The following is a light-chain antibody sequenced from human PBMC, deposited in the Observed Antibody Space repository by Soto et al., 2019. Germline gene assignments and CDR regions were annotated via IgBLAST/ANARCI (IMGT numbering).Light chain of an antibody. CDR2: EGS. CDR3: CSYAGRSTVV. Sequence: QSALTQPASMSGSPGQSITISCTGTSSDVGIYKHVLWYQQHPGKAPKLMIYEGSERPLGVSSRFSGSKSGNTASLTISGLQADDEADYYCCSYAGRSTVVFGGGTKLTVL. J-gene: IGLJ3*02. V-gene: IGLV2-23*01. CDR1: SSDVGIYKH.